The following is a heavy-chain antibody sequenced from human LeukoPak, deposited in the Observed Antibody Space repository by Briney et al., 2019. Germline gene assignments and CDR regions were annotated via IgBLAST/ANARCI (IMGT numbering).Heavy chain of an antibody. J-gene: IGHJ4*02. CDR2: ISAYNGNT. V-gene: IGHV1-18*01. CDR1: GYTFTSYG. CDR3: ARGRGDDSSGYIGY. D-gene: IGHD3-22*01. Sequence: ASVKLSCKASGYTFTSYGISWVRQAPGQGLEWMGWISAYNGNTNYAQKLKGRVTMTTDTSTSTAYMELRSLISDDTAVHYCARGRGDDSSGYIGYWGQGTLVTVSS.